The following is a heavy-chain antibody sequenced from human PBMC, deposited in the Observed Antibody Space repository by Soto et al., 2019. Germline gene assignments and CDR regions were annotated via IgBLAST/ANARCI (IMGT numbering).Heavy chain of an antibody. CDR2: IYWDDDK. CDR3: AHRQEGPYYDILTGYYPYFDY. D-gene: IGHD3-9*01. V-gene: IGHV2-5*02. J-gene: IGHJ4*02. Sequence: QITLKESGPTLVKPTQTLTLTCTFSGFSLSTSGVGVGWIRQPPGKALEWLALIYWDDDKRYSPSLKSRLTINKGTSKIRVVLKMTSMDPVDTATYYCAHRQEGPYYDILTGYYPYFDYWGQGTLVTVSS. CDR1: GFSLSTSGVG.